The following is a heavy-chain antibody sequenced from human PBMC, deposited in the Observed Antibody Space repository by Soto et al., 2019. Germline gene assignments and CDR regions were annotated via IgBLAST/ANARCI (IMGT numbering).Heavy chain of an antibody. V-gene: IGHV3-33*01. D-gene: IGHD2-15*01. Sequence: QVQLVESGGGVVQPGRSLRLSCAASGFTFSSYGMHWVRQAPGKGLERVAVIWFDGSNKYYADSVKGLFTISREKSKNTMYLQMNSLRAEDTAVYYCARVCSASRARRGFDYWGQGTLVTVSS. CDR2: IWFDGSNK. J-gene: IGHJ4*02. CDR3: ARVCSASRARRGFDY. CDR1: GFTFSSYG.